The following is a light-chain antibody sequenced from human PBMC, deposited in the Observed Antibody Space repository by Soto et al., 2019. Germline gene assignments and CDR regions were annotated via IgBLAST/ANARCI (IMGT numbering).Light chain of an antibody. CDR2: EVS. V-gene: IGLV2-14*01. CDR3: SSYTTSGTPV. J-gene: IGLJ3*02. CDR1: SSDVGGYNY. Sequence: QSALTQPASVSGSPGQSITISCTGTSSDVGGYNYLSWYQQNPGKAPKVMIYEVSNRPAGVSNRISGSKSGNTASLTISGLEAGDEAVYYCSSYTTSGTPVFGGGTKVTVL.